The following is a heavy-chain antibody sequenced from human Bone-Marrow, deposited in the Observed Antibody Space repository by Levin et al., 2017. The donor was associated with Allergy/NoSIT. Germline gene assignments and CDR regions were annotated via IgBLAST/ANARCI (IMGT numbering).Heavy chain of an antibody. V-gene: IGHV3-73*01. CDR2: IRSKSHYYAT. CDR1: GFTFSGSD. D-gene: IGHD4-11*01. Sequence: GESLKISCAGSGFTFSGSDMHWVRQASGKGLEWVGRIRSKSHYYATSYVASVKGRFSISRDDSKNTAYLQMNSLKTEDTAVYYCTSPSYSNYVTDYWGQGTLVTVSS. CDR3: TSPSYSNYVTDY. J-gene: IGHJ4*02.